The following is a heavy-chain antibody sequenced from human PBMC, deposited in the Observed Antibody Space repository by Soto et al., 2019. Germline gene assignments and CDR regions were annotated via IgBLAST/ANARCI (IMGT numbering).Heavy chain of an antibody. CDR1: GGSISSSSYY. D-gene: IGHD1-26*01. CDR2: IYYSGST. CDR3: ARPQFSGTYHDTFNI. V-gene: IGHV4-39*02. Sequence: ETLSLTCTFSGGSISSSSYYWGWIRQPPGKGLEWIGSIYYSGSTYYNPSLKSRVTISVDTSKNLFSLKLTSVTAADTAMYYCARPQFSGTYHDTFNIWGQGTMVTVSS. J-gene: IGHJ3*02.